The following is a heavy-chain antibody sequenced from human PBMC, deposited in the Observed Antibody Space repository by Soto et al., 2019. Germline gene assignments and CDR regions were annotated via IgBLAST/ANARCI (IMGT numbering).Heavy chain of an antibody. V-gene: IGHV1-69*02. J-gene: IGHJ5*02. CDR2: IIPILGIA. CDR1: GGTFSSYT. D-gene: IGHD3-10*01. CDR3: ARSYGSGSYSTHH. Sequence: GASVKVSCKASGGTFSSYTISWVRQAPGQGLEWMGRIIPILGIANYAQKFQGRVTITADKSTSTAYMELSSLRSEDTAVYYCARSYGSGSYSTHHWGQGTLVTVSS.